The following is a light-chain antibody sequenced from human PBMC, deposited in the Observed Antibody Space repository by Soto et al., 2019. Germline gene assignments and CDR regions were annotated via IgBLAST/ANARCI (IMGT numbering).Light chain of an antibody. CDR2: DAS. CDR3: QQRSNWPPTWT. V-gene: IGKV3-11*01. CDR1: QSVSNY. J-gene: IGKJ1*01. Sequence: EIVLTQSPSTLSLSRVERGSLSWMARQSVSNYLAWYQQKPGQAPRLLIYDASNRATGIPARFSGSGSGTDFTLTISSLEPEDFALYYCQQRSNWPPTWTLGQGTKVDIK.